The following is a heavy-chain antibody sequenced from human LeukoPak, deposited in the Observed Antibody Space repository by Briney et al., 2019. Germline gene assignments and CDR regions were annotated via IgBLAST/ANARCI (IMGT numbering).Heavy chain of an antibody. CDR3: ARTYYYGSGSYYGFDY. V-gene: IGHV4-61*01. CDR1: GGSISSSSYY. Sequence: PSETLSLTCTVSGGSISSSSYYWSWIRQPPGKGLEWIGYIYYSGSTNYNPSLKSRVTISVDTSKNQFSLKLSSVTAADTAVYYCARTYYYGSGSYYGFDYWGQGTLVTVSS. J-gene: IGHJ4*02. D-gene: IGHD3-10*01. CDR2: IYYSGST.